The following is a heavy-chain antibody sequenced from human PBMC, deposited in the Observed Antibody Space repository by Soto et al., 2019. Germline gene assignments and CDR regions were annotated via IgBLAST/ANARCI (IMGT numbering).Heavy chain of an antibody. V-gene: IGHV1-8*01. J-gene: IGHJ6*02. CDR2: MNPNSGNT. D-gene: IGHD3-3*01. CDR3: AGLYDFCSGKPSYGMDV. Sequence: QVQLVQSGAEVKKPGASVKVSCKASGYTFTSYDINWVRQATGQGLEWMGWMNPNSGNTGSAQKVQGRVTMTRNTSISTAYMELSSLRSQDTAVYYCAGLYDFCSGKPSYGMDVWGQGTTVTVSS. CDR1: GYTFTSYD.